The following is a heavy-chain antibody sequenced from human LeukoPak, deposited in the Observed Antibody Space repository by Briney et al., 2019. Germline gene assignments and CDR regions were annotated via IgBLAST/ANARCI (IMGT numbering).Heavy chain of an antibody. CDR1: GYTFTGYY. D-gene: IGHD2/OR15-2a*01. CDR2: INPNSGGT. V-gene: IGHV1-2*02. Sequence: RASVKVSCKASGYTFTGYYMHCVRQAPGQGLEWMGWINPNSGGTNYAQKFQGRVTMTRDTSISTAYMELSRLRSDDTAVYYCARDTSYYFDYWGQGTLVTVSS. J-gene: IGHJ4*02. CDR3: ARDTSYYFDY.